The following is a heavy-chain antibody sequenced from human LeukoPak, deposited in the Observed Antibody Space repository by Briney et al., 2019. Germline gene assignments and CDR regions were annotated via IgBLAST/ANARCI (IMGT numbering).Heavy chain of an antibody. V-gene: IGHV3-74*01. D-gene: IGHD3-22*01. CDR2: INSDGSST. CDR1: GFTFSSYW. CDR3: AREDYYDSSGYYFDWFDP. Sequence: GGSLRLSCTASGFTFSSYWMHWVRQAPGKGLVWVSRINSDGSSTSYADSVKGRFTISRDNAKNTLYLQMNSLRAEDTAVYYCAREDYYDSSGYYFDWFDPWGQGTLVTVSS. J-gene: IGHJ5*02.